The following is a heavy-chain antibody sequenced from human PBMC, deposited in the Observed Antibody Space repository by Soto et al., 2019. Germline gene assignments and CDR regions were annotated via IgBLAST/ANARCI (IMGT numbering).Heavy chain of an antibody. V-gene: IGHV4-59*01. CDR2: IYYSGST. CDR3: ARGGSGYDFWSGYPLYYYYYYMDV. J-gene: IGHJ6*03. CDR1: GGSISSYY. D-gene: IGHD3-3*01. Sequence: SETLSLTCTVSGGSISSYYWSWIRQPPGKGLEWIGYIYYSGSTNYNPSLKSRVTISVDTSKNQFSLKLSSVTAADTAVYYCARGGSGYDFWSGYPLYYYYYYMDVWGKGTTVTVSS.